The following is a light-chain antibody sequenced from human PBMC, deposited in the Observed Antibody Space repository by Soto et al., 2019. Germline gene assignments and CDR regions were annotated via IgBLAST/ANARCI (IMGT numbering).Light chain of an antibody. V-gene: IGKV1-5*03. J-gene: IGKJ1*01. CDR3: QHFNSYPWT. CDR2: KAS. Sequence: DIQMTQSPSTLPASVGDRVTITCRASQSISSWLAWYQQKPGKAPKLLINKASSLESGVPSRFSGSGSGTEFTLTISSLQPDDFATYYCQHFNSYPWTFGQGTKVDIK. CDR1: QSISSW.